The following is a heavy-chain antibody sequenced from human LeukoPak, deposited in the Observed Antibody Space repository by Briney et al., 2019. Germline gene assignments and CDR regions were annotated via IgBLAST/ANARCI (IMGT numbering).Heavy chain of an antibody. CDR1: GFSFSDYY. J-gene: IGHJ6*02. CDR3: AGGSSPYYYYGMDV. CDR2: ISSSGSTI. Sequence: GGSLRLSCAASGFSFSDYYMTWIRQAPGKGLEWLSYISSSGSTIYYADSVKGRFTISRDNVENSLYLQMNSLRAEDTAVYYCAGGSSPYYYYGMDVWGQGTTVTVSS. V-gene: IGHV3-11*04. D-gene: IGHD6-6*01.